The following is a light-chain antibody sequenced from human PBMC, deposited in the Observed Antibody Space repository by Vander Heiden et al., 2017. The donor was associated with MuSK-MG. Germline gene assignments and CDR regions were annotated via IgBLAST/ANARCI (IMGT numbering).Light chain of an antibody. CDR3: QQSDSTPVT. Sequence: DIQMTHSPSSLSASVGDRVTITCRASQSISSYLNWYQQKPGKAPKLLIYAASSLQSGVPSRFSGSGSGTDFTLTISMLQPEDFATYYCQQSDSTPVTFGQGTKLEIK. CDR2: AAS. V-gene: IGKV1-39*01. J-gene: IGKJ2*01. CDR1: QSISSY.